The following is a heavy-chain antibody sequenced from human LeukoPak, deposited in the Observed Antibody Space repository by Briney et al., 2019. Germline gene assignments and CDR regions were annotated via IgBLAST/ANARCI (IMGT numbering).Heavy chain of an antibody. V-gene: IGHV4-38-2*02. CDR3: AREGWELPYDAFDI. D-gene: IGHD1-26*01. J-gene: IGHJ3*02. CDR1: GFSITTGYY. CDR2: IFRIGST. Sequence: SETLSLTCTVSGFSITTGYYWAWIRQPPGKGLEWIGTIFRIGSTYYNPSLKSRVTISVDTSKNQFSLKLSSVTAADTAVYYCAREGWELPYDAFDIWGQGTMVTVSS.